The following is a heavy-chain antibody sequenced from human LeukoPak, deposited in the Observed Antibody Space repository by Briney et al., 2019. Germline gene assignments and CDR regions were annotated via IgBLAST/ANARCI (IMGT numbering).Heavy chain of an antibody. V-gene: IGHV4-34*01. D-gene: IGHD3-22*01. CDR1: GGSFSGDY. Sequence: SETLSLTCAVYGGSFSGDYWSWIRQPPGKGLEWIGEINHSGSTNYNPSLKSRVTISVDTSKNQFSLKLSSVTAADTAVYYCARGKRNTYYYDSSGSFDYWGQGTLVTVSS. CDR3: ARGKRNTYYYDSSGSFDY. CDR2: INHSGST. J-gene: IGHJ4*02.